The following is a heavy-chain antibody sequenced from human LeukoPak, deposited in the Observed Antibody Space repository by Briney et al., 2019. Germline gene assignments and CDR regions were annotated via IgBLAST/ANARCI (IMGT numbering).Heavy chain of an antibody. D-gene: IGHD1-26*01. CDR2: INPSGGST. CDR3: ARDEWELLRADY. J-gene: IGHJ4*02. V-gene: IGHV1-46*01. CDR1: GYTFTSYY. Sequence: ASVKVSCKASGYTFTSYYMHWVRQAPGQGLEWMGIINPSGGSTSYAQKFQGRVTMTRDTSTSTVYKELSSLRSEDTAVYYCARDEWELLRADYWGQGTLVTVSS.